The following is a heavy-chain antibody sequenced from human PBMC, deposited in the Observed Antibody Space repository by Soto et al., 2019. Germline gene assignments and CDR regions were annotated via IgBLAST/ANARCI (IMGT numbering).Heavy chain of an antibody. V-gene: IGHV3-74*01. CDR1: GFTFSNYW. Sequence: EVQLVESGGGLVQPGGSLRLSCAASGFTFSNYWMHWVRQAPGKGLVWVSRINPTGSGTSYADSVKGRFSISRDNAEDTLSLQMNSLRCEDTAVYYCARVRNGEYSFDYWGQGTLVTVSS. J-gene: IGHJ4*02. CDR2: INPTGSGT. D-gene: IGHD3-10*01. CDR3: ARVRNGEYSFDY.